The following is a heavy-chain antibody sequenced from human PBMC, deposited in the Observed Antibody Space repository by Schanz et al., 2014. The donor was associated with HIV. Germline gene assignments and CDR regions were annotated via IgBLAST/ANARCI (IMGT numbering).Heavy chain of an antibody. CDR3: AKDRITGTTGVPYYYYGMDV. Sequence: EVQLVEAGGGLVQPGGSLRLSCAASGFAFSSSWMHWVRQAPGKGLEWVANIKQDGSEKYYADSVKGRFTISRDISKNTLYLQMNSLRAEDTAVYYCAKDRITGTTGVPYYYYGMDVWGQGTTVTVSS. D-gene: IGHD1-7*01. CDR1: GFAFSSSW. V-gene: IGHV3-7*01. J-gene: IGHJ6*02. CDR2: IKQDGSEK.